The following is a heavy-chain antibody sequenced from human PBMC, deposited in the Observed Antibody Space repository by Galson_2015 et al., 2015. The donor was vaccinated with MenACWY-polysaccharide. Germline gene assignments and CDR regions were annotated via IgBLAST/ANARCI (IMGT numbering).Heavy chain of an antibody. D-gene: IGHD6-13*01. CDR2: IKSKTDGGTT. Sequence: SLRLSCAASGFTFSNAWMSWVRQAPGKGLEWVGRIKSKTDGGTTDYAAPVKGRFTISRDDSKNTLYLQMNSLKTEDTAVYYCTTDGMIAAAGTNYYYGMDVWGQGTTVTVSS. V-gene: IGHV3-15*01. CDR1: GFTFSNAW. CDR3: TTDGMIAAAGTNYYYGMDV. J-gene: IGHJ6*02.